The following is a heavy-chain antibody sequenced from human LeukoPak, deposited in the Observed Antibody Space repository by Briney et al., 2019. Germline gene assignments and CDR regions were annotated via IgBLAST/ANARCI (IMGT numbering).Heavy chain of an antibody. J-gene: IGHJ4*02. CDR2: ISGSGSST. D-gene: IGHD6-13*01. V-gene: IGHV3-23*01. CDR3: ARETVRTNSWHYFDF. CDR1: GFTFSVYA. Sequence: GGSLRLSCAASGFTFSVYAMSWVRQAPGKGLEWVSAISGSGSSTYYADSVKGRFTISRDNSENTLYLQMDSLRAEDTAVYYCARETVRTNSWHYFDFWGQGTLVTVSS.